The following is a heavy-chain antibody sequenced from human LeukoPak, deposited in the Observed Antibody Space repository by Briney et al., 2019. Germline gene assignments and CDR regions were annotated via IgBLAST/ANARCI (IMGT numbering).Heavy chain of an antibody. CDR1: GGTFTSYA. D-gene: IGHD2-2*01. V-gene: IGHV1-69*01. Sequence: SVKVSCKASGGTFTSYAISWVRQAPGQGLEWMGGIIPIFGTANYAQKFQGRVTITADESTSTAYMELRSLRSEDTAVYYCARGRQRYCSSTSCYLGDYWGQGTLVTVSS. CDR2: IIPIFGTA. J-gene: IGHJ4*02. CDR3: ARGRQRYCSSTSCYLGDY.